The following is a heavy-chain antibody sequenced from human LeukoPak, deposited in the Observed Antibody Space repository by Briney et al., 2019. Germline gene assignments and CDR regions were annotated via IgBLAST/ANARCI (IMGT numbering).Heavy chain of an antibody. J-gene: IGHJ6*03. V-gene: IGHV4-59*08. CDR2: MYNSGST. CDR1: GGSISSYY. D-gene: IGHD6-13*01. Sequence: SETLSLTCTVSGGSISSYYWSWVRQPPGKGLEWIGYMYNSGSTNYNPPLKSRVTISVDTSKNQFSLKLSSVTAADTAVYYCARQVAAADYYYYYYMDVWGKGTTVTVSS. CDR3: ARQVAAADYYYYYYMDV.